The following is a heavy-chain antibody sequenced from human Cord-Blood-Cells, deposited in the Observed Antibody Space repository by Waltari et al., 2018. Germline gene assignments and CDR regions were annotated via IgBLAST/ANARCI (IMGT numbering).Heavy chain of an antibody. Sequence: QVQLVQSGAEVKKPGSSVKVSCKASGGTFSSYAISWVRQAPGQGLEWMGGVIPMFGTANSEQKFQGRVTITADESASTAYMELSSLRSEDTAVYYCARDLSRGYDDAFDIWGQGTMVTVSS. CDR2: VIPMFGTA. CDR3: ARDLSRGYDDAFDI. V-gene: IGHV1-69*01. CDR1: GGTFSSYA. J-gene: IGHJ3*02. D-gene: IGHD5-12*01.